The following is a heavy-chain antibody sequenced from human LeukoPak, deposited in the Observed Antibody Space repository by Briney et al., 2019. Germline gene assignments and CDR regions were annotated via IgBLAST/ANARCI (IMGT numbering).Heavy chain of an antibody. CDR3: TTFPSCFDI. J-gene: IGHJ3*02. V-gene: IGHV3-15*05. D-gene: IGHD3-10*01. Sequence: PGGSLRLSCAASGFTFSNAWMSWVRQAPGKGLEWVGCIKSNNDGGTTDYAAPVKGRVTISRDDSKNTLYLQMNNLKTEDTAVYYCTTFPSCFDIWGQGTVVSVSS. CDR1: GFTFSNAW. CDR2: IKSNNDGGTT.